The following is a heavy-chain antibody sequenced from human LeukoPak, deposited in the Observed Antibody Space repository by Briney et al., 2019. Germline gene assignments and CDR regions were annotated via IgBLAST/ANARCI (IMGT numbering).Heavy chain of an antibody. CDR1: GFSIYTYG. CDR2: IYSGGFT. CDR3: AREGMGYFDS. V-gene: IGHV3-66*01. J-gene: IGHJ4*02. Sequence: GGSLRLSCVASGFSIYTYGMNWVRQAPGKGLEWVAIIYSGGFTYYRDSVKGRFTIYRDNSKNTVYLQMNSLRVEDTAVYYCAREGMGYFDSWGQGTLVTVSS. D-gene: IGHD5-24*01.